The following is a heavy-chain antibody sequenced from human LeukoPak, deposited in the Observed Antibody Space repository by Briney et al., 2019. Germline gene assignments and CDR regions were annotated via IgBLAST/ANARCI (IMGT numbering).Heavy chain of an antibody. CDR2: INPNSGGT. CDR1: GYTFTGYY. J-gene: IGHJ3*02. V-gene: IGHV1-2*02. D-gene: IGHD1-1*01. Sequence: ASVKVSCKASGYTFTGYYMHWVRQAPGQGLEWMGWINPNSGGTNYAQKFQGRVTMTRDTSISTACMELSRLRSDDTAVYYCARGPHNWNDAFGAFDIWGQGTTVTVSS. CDR3: ARGPHNWNDAFGAFDI.